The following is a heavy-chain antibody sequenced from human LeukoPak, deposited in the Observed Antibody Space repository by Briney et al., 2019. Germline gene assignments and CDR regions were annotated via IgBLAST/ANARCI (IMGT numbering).Heavy chain of an antibody. CDR2: IHYRGST. J-gene: IGHJ4*02. Sequence: SETLSLTCTVAGGSISNYCWSWIRQPPGKGLEWIGYIHYRGSTNYNPSLKSRVTISVDTTKNQFSLKLASVTAADTAVYFCAREQCQSGYTIFDYWGQGTLVTVSS. CDR3: AREQCQSGYTIFDY. D-gene: IGHD5-18*01. V-gene: IGHV4-59*01. CDR1: GGSISNYC.